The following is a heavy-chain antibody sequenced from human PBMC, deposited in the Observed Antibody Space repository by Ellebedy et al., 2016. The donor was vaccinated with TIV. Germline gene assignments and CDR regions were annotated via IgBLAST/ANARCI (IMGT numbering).Heavy chain of an antibody. Sequence: GESLKISCAASGFIFSNYDMHWVRQAPGKGLEWVANIKEDGSEKYYVDSVQGRFSVSRDNSKNTVFLQMTRLRLEDTAMYYCARDDQYASETYIDYWGQGTLVTVSS. CDR3: ARDDQYASETYIDY. CDR2: IKEDGSEK. CDR1: GFIFSNYD. D-gene: IGHD3-10*01. V-gene: IGHV3-33*01. J-gene: IGHJ4*02.